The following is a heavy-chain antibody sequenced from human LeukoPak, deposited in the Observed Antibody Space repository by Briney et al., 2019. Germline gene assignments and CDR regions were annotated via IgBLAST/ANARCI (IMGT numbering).Heavy chain of an antibody. D-gene: IGHD6-19*01. J-gene: IGHJ4*02. CDR1: GFTFSSYG. Sequence: QPGRSLRLSCAASGFTFSSYGMHWVRQAPGKGLEWVAVISYDGSSRYYADSVKGRFTISRDNSKNTLYLQMNSLRAEDTAVYYCAARIAVAGFDYWGQGTLVTVSS. CDR2: ISYDGSSR. CDR3: AARIAVAGFDY. V-gene: IGHV3-30*03.